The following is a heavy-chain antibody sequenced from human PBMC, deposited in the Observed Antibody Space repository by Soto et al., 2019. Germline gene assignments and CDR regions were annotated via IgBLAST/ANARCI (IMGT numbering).Heavy chain of an antibody. D-gene: IGHD3-22*01. Sequence: GESLKISCKGPGYSFTSYWISWVRQMPGKGLEWMGRIDPSDSYTNYSPSFQGHVTISADKSISTAYLQWSSLKASDTAMYYCARQSLEDYYDSSGPYYYYGMDVWGQGTTVTVSS. V-gene: IGHV5-10-1*01. CDR2: IDPSDSYT. J-gene: IGHJ6*02. CDR3: ARQSLEDYYDSSGPYYYYGMDV. CDR1: GYSFTSYW.